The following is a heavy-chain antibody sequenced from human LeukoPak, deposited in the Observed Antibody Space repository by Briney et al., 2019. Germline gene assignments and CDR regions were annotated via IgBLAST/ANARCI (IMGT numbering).Heavy chain of an antibody. CDR3: ARGGVSIMGY. CDR2: IKQDGSEK. D-gene: IGHD3-10*01. Sequence: GGSLRLSCAASGFTFNKNWMSRVRQAPEKGLEWVANIKQDGSEKYYVDSVKGRFTISRDNARNSLYLQMNSLRAEDTAVYFCARGGVSIMGYWGQGTLVTASS. V-gene: IGHV3-7*03. CDR1: GFTFNKNW. J-gene: IGHJ4*02.